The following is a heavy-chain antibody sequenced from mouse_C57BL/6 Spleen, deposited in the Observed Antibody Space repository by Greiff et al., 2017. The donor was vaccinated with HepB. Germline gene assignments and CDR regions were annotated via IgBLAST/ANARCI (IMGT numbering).Heavy chain of an antibody. V-gene: IGHV5-6*01. CDR1: GFTFSSYG. J-gene: IGHJ3*01. CDR2: ISSGGSYT. CDR3: ARLGSNHVGFAY. Sequence: EVKLVESGGDLVKPGGSLKLSCAASGFTFSSYGMSWVRQTPDKRLEWVATISSGGSYTYYPDSVKGRFTISRDNAKNTLYLQMSSLKSEDTAMYYCARLGSNHVGFAYWGQGTLVTVSA. D-gene: IGHD2-5*01.